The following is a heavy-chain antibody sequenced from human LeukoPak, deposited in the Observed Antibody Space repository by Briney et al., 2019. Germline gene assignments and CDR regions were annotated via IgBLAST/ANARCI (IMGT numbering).Heavy chain of an antibody. CDR1: GFTFSSYS. CDR3: VREGNYYDSSGYYYVYYFDY. D-gene: IGHD3-22*01. CDR2: INSHSNSI. V-gene: IGHV3-48*01. J-gene: IGHJ4*02. Sequence: GGSLRLSCAASGFTFSSYSMNWVRQAPGKGLEWVSYINSHSNSIDYTDSVEGRFTISRDNARNSLYLQMNSLRAEDTAVYYCVREGNYYDSSGYYYVYYFDYWGQGTLATVSS.